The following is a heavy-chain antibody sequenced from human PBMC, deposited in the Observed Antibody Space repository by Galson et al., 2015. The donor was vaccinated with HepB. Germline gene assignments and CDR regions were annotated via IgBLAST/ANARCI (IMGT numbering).Heavy chain of an antibody. D-gene: IGHD5-18*01. CDR2: ISGSGGST. J-gene: IGHJ2*01. CDR1: GFTFSSYC. CDR3: ARDQGEVMWIQLWCECDR. Sequence: SLRLSCAASGFTFSSYCMSWVRQAPGKGLEWVSDISGSGGSTYYADSVKGRFTISRDNAKNTLYLQMNSLRAEDTAVYYCARDQGEVMWIQLWCECDRCGRGTLVTVSS. V-gene: IGHV3-23*01.